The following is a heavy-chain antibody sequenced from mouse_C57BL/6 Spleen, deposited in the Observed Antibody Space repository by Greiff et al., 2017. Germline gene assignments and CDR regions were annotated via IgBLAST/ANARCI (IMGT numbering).Heavy chain of an antibody. D-gene: IGHD2-12*01. CDR3: ANDDY. Sequence: EVMLVESGGGLVKPGGSLKLSCAASGFTFSSYDMSWVRQTPEKRLEWVATISDGGSYTYYPDNVKGRFTISRDNAKNNLYLQMSHLKSEDTAMYYCANDDYWGQGTTLTVSS. J-gene: IGHJ2*01. V-gene: IGHV5-4*03. CDR1: GFTFSSYD. CDR2: ISDGGSYT.